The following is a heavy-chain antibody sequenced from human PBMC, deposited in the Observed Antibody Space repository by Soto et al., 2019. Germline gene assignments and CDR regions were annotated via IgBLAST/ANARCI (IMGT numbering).Heavy chain of an antibody. CDR2: ISGGGTAT. J-gene: IGHJ5*02. CDR3: ARSFYVVVTDLTNWFDP. V-gene: IGHV3-74*01. Sequence: GGSLRLSCAASGFTFTGNWMHWVRQGPGKGLEWVAWISGGGTATTYADSVKGRFTISRDNSKNTLFLQMNSLRSEDTAVYYCARSFYVVVTDLTNWFDPWGQGTLVTVSS. CDR1: GFTFTGNW. D-gene: IGHD2-21*02.